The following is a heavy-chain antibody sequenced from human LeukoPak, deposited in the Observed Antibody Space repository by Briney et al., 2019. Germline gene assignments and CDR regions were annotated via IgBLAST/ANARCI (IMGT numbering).Heavy chain of an antibody. Sequence: PGGPLRLSCAASGFTFSSYGMHRVRQAPGKGLEWVAVIWYDGSNKYYADSVKGRFTISRDNSKNTLYLQMNSLGAEDTAVYYCARDIAAAGPDYWGQETLVTVSS. CDR2: IWYDGSNK. CDR3: ARDIAAAGPDY. J-gene: IGHJ4*02. CDR1: GFTFSSYG. D-gene: IGHD6-13*01. V-gene: IGHV3-33*01.